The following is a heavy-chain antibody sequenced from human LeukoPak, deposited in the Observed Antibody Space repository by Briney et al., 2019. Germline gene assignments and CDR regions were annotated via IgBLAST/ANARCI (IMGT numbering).Heavy chain of an antibody. CDR2: IYDSGST. D-gene: IGHD1/OR15-1a*01. CDR1: GGSMSNYD. V-gene: IGHV4-59*01. J-gene: IGHJ3*02. Sequence: ASETLSLTCIVPGGSMSNYDWTWIRQPPGKVLERIGYIYDSGSTNYNPSLKSRVTISADTYKNQFSLNLSSVTTADTAVYLCARGRTTIGSPRRALDIWGQGTMVTVSS. CDR3: ARGRTTIGSPRRALDI.